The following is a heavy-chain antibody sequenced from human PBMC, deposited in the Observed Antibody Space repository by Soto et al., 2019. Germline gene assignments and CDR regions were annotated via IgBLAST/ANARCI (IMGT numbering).Heavy chain of an antibody. CDR2: IYYSGST. CDR1: GGSLSSGGYY. Sequence: QVQLQESGPGLVKPSQTLSLTCTVSGGSLSSGGYYWSWIRQHPGKGLEWIGYIYYSGSTYYNPSLKSRVTISVDTSKNQFSLKLSSVTAADTAVYYCARAGKAYYYYGMDVWGQGTTVTVSS. CDR3: ARAGKAYYYYGMDV. J-gene: IGHJ6*02. V-gene: IGHV4-31*03.